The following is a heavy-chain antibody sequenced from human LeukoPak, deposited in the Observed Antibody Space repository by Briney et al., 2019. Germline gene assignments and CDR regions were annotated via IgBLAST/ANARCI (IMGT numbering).Heavy chain of an antibody. D-gene: IGHD3-10*01. V-gene: IGHV3-21*01. CDR1: GFTFSSYS. CDR3: ARDMFNYYGSGSYFVY. CDR2: ISSTTS. Sequence: PGGSLRLSCAASGFTFSSYSMNWVRQAPGKGLEWVSSISSTTSYADSVKGRFTISRDNAKNSLYLQMNSLRAEDTAVYYCARDMFNYYGSGSYFVYWGQGTLVTVSS. J-gene: IGHJ4*02.